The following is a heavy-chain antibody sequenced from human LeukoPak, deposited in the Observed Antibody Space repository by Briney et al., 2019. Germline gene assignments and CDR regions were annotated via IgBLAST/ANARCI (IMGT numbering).Heavy chain of an antibody. V-gene: IGHV4-59*01. CDR1: GDSISNYY. CDR2: IYYSGST. J-gene: IGHJ6*02. CDR3: ARTEAYYYGMDV. Sequence: SETVSLACTVSGDSISNYYWSWIGQPPGKGLEWIGYIYYSGSTNYNPSLKSRVTISVDTSKNQFSLKLSSVTAADTAVYYCARTEAYYYGMDVWGQATTVTVSS.